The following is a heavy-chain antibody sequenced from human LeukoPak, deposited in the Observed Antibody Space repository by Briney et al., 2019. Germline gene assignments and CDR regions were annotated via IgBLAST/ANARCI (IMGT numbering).Heavy chain of an antibody. V-gene: IGHV4-39*01. CDR1: GGSINSRSDY. CDR2: IYYSGST. J-gene: IGHJ4*02. Sequence: SETLSLTCTISGGSINSRSDYWGWIRQPPGKGLEWIGSIYYSGSTHYNPSLKSRVTMSIDTSKNQFSLKLSSVTAADTAVYYCARRPGEYGGNDFDYWGQGTLVTVSS. D-gene: IGHD4/OR15-4a*01. CDR3: ARRPGEYGGNDFDY.